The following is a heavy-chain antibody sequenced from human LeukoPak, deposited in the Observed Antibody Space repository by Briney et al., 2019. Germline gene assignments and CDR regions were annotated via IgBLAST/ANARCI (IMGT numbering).Heavy chain of an antibody. Sequence: PGGSLRLSCAASGFTFSSYWMHWVRQAPGKGLVWVSLINNDGSTNYADSMKGRFTISRDNAKSTLFLQMNSLRPEDTAVYFCVMGRAYNYWGRGTMVTVSS. V-gene: IGHV3-74*01. J-gene: IGHJ4*03. D-gene: IGHD5-18*01. CDR3: VMGRAYNY. CDR1: GFTFSSYW. CDR2: INNDGST.